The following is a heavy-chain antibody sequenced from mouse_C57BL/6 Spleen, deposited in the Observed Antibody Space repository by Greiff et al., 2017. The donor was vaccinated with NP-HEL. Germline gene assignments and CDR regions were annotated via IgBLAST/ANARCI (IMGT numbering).Heavy chain of an antibody. CDR1: GYTFTNYW. CDR2: IYPGGGYT. D-gene: IGHD1-1*01. CDR3: ARGPYYGSSYRYFDV. Sequence: QVHVKQSGAELVRPGTSVKMSCKASGYTFTNYWIGWAKQRPGHGLEWIGDIYPGGGYTNYNEKFKGKATLTADKSSSTAYMQFSSLTSEDSAIYYCARGPYYGSSYRYFDVWGTGTTVTVSS. V-gene: IGHV1-63*01. J-gene: IGHJ1*03.